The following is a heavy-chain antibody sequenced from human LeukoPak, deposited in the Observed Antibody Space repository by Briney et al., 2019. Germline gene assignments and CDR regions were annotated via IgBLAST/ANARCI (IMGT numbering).Heavy chain of an antibody. Sequence: GGSLRLSCAASGFTFSSYAMSWVRQAPGKGLEWVSAISGSGGSTYYADSVKGRFTISRDNSKNTLYLQMNSLRAEDTAVYYCAKDSQSVTVFYGYYFDYWGQGTLVTVSS. CDR2: ISGSGGST. V-gene: IGHV3-23*01. CDR1: GFTFSSYA. D-gene: IGHD3-10*02. CDR3: AKDSQSVTVFYGYYFDY. J-gene: IGHJ4*02.